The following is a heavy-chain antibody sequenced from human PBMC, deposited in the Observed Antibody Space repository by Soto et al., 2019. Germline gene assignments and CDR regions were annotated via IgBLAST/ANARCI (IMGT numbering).Heavy chain of an antibody. CDR3: ATQGFYRMGV. J-gene: IGHJ6*02. CDR1: GGSISSGGYS. CDR2: IYHSGST. Sequence: SETLSLTCAVSGGSISSGGYSWSWIRQPPGKGLEWIGYIYHSGSTYYNPSLKSRVTISVDRSKNQFPLKLNSVTAADTAMFYCATQGFYRMGVWGRGTTVTVSS. V-gene: IGHV4-30-2*01.